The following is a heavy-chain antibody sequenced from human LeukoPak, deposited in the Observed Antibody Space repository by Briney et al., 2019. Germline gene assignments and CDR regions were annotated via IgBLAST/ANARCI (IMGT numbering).Heavy chain of an antibody. D-gene: IGHD4-11*01. CDR2: TYWNDDK. CDR3: AYRATITQLDY. J-gene: IGHJ4*02. V-gene: IGHV2-5*01. CDR1: GFSLTTGVC. Sequence: ESGPTLVKPTETLTLTCTFSGFSLTTGVCVGWIRQPPGKALEWLGFTYWNDDKRYSPSLKTRLTITKDTSKNQVFLTMTNMDPVDTATYYCAYRATITQLDYWGQGILVTVSS.